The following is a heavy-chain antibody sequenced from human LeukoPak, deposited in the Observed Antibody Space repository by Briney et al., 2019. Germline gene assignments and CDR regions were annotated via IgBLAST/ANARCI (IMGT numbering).Heavy chain of an antibody. CDR2: IKQDGSEK. D-gene: IGHD3-3*01. Sequence: GGSLRLSCAASGFTFSSYWMSWVRQAPGKGLEWVANIKQDGSEKYYVDSVKGRFTISRDNAKNSLYLQMNSLRAEDTAVYYCARVHGNYDFWSGYLYYMDVWGKGTTVTVSS. J-gene: IGHJ6*03. CDR1: GFTFSSYW. V-gene: IGHV3-7*01. CDR3: ARVHGNYDFWSGYLYYMDV.